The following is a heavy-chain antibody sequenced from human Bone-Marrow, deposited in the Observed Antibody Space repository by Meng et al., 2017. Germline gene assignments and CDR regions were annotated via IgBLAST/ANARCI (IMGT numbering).Heavy chain of an antibody. V-gene: IGHV3-15*01. J-gene: IGHJ4*02. CDR3: ATGAAAADH. CDR1: GLSFTDAW. D-gene: IGHD6-13*01. CDR2: IKRNSDGGTI. Sequence: EVRLVGVGGGLVKPGGSLRLPLVASGLSFTDAWMSWVRQAPGKGLEWVGRIKRNSDGGTIDYAAPVKGRFTISRDDSKNTLYLQMDSLITEDTAVYFCATGAAAADHWGQGTLVTVSS.